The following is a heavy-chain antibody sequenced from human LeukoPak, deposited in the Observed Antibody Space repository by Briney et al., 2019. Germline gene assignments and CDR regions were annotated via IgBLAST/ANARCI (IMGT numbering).Heavy chain of an antibody. Sequence: GGSLRLSCAASGFTFSSYGMHWVRQAPGMGLEWVAVIWYDGSNKYYADSVKGRFTISRDNSKNTLYLQMNSLRAEDTAVYYCAGGGRQLDYWGQGTLVTVSS. CDR2: IWYDGSNK. J-gene: IGHJ4*02. D-gene: IGHD1-26*01. CDR1: GFTFSSYG. CDR3: AGGGRQLDY. V-gene: IGHV3-33*01.